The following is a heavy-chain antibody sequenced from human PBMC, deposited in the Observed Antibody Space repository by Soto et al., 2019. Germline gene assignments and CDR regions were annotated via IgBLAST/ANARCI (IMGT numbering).Heavy chain of an antibody. CDR2: INPNSGGT. CDR3: ARGWGIVVVVAAMVYGMDV. Sequence: ASVKVSCKASGYTFTGYYMHWVRQAPGQGLEWMGWINPNSGGTNYAQKFQGRVTMTRDTSISTAYMELSRLRSDDTAVYYCARGWGIVVVVAAMVYGMDVSGQATTVTVSS. V-gene: IGHV1-2*02. J-gene: IGHJ6*02. D-gene: IGHD2-15*01. CDR1: GYTFTGYY.